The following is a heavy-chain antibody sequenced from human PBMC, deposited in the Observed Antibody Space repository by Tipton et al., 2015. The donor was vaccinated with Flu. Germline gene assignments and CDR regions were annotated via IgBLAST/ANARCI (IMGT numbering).Heavy chain of an antibody. D-gene: IGHD2-2*01. CDR1: GFTLSNYA. V-gene: IGHV3-23*01. CDR2: ISGSGGYT. J-gene: IGHJ4*02. Sequence: SLRLSCAASGFTLSNYAMSWVRQVPGKGLEWVSSISGSGGYTYYADSVKGRFTISRDNSKSTLYLQMDSLRGDDTAVYYCAKNAGYCSSISCYRPFDFWGQGILVTVSS. CDR3: AKNAGYCSSISCYRPFDF.